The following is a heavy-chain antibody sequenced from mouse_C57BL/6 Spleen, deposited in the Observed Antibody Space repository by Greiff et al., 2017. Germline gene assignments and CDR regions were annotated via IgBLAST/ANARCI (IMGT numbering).Heavy chain of an antibody. CDR3: TRIGYFAMDY. V-gene: IGHV1-15*01. CDR2: IDPETGGT. CDR1: GYTFTDYD. Sequence: QVQLQQSGAELVRPGASVTLSCKASGYTFTDYDMHWVKQTPVHGLEWIGAIDPETGGTAYNQKFKGKAILTADKSSSTAYMELRSLTSEDSAVYYCTRIGYFAMDYWGQGTSVTVSS. J-gene: IGHJ4*01.